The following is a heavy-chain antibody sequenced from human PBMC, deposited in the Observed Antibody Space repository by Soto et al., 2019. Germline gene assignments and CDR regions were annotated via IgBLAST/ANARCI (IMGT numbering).Heavy chain of an antibody. J-gene: IGHJ4*02. CDR2: SISGGDT. CDR1: GFTFSSYG. D-gene: IGHD6-25*01. V-gene: IGHV3-23*04. CDR3: ARDHETARNGAH. Sequence: EVQLVESGGGLVQPGGSLRLSCVGSGFTFSSYGMSWGRQPPGKGLEWVSSISGGDTYYADSVKGRFTISRDNSKNTLYLQMNSLRAEDTAIYYCARDHETARNGAHWGQGTLVTVSS.